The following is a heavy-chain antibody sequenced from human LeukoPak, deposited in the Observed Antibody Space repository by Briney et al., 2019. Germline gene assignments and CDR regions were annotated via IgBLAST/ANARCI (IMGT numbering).Heavy chain of an antibody. CDR3: ARRLTQYDCFDP. CDR2: TYYRSTWYN. CDR1: GDSVSSDSAA. D-gene: IGHD2-2*01. Sequence: SQTLSLTCAISGDSVSSDSAAWNWIRQSPSRGLEWLGRTYYRSTWYNDYAVSVRGRITVNPDTSKNQFSLHLNSVTPEDTAVYYCARRLTQYDCFDPWGQGILVTVSS. V-gene: IGHV6-1*01. J-gene: IGHJ5*02.